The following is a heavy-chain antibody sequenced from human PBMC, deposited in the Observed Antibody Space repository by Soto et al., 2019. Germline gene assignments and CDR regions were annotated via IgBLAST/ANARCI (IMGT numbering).Heavy chain of an antibody. D-gene: IGHD3-22*01. CDR3: AREAVFYDTSGFSLYYFDY. CDR2: ISDDGGHK. CDR1: RFTFRTYT. J-gene: IGHJ4*02. V-gene: IGHV3-30-3*01. Sequence: XGSLRLSCAASRFTFRTYTMHWVRQTPGKGPEWVALISDDGGHKFYADSVRGRFSISRDNSKNTLYLQMDSLRSEDTAVYFCAREAVFYDTSGFSLYYFDYWGQGALVTVSS.